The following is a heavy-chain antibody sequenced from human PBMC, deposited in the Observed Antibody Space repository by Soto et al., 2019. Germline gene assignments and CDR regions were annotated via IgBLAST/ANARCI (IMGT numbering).Heavy chain of an antibody. CDR2: IYYSGST. D-gene: IGHD3-22*01. CDR3: ARAGGVVVIRAFDI. Sequence: QVQLQESGPGLVKPSETLSLTCTVSGGSVSSGSYYWSWIRQPPGKGLEWIGYIYYSGSTNYNPCLKGRVTISVDTSKNQFSLKLSSVTAADTAVYYCARAGGVVVIRAFDIWGQGTMVTVSS. CDR1: GGSVSSGSYY. J-gene: IGHJ3*02. V-gene: IGHV4-61*01.